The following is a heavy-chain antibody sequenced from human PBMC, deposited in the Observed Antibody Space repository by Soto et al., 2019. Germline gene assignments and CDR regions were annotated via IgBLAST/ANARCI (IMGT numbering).Heavy chain of an antibody. D-gene: IGHD1-26*01. V-gene: IGHV3-23*01. J-gene: IGHJ5*02. Sequence: SLRLSCAGSGFIFENFGMSWVRQAPGKGLEWISSISGSGFKKYYADSVKGRFTISRDNSKSTVYLELNNLSAEDTAVYHCAKNQGVELVPLATVDWFDPWGQGSVVTVSS. CDR1: GFIFENFG. CDR3: AKNQGVELVPLATVDWFDP. CDR2: ISGSGFKK.